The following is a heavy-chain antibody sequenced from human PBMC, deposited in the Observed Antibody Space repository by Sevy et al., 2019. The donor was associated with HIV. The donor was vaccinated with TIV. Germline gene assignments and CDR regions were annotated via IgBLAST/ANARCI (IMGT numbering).Heavy chain of an antibody. CDR3: ASDATGYWGGY. D-gene: IGHD3-9*01. J-gene: IGHJ4*02. Sequence: GESLKISCKASGYTFTNYYMHWVRQAPGQGLEWMGMINPTGGSTTYAQKFQGRVTMTRDTSTSTVYMQLSSLRFEDTAVYYCASDATGYWGGYWGQGSLVTVSS. CDR1: GYTFTNYY. V-gene: IGHV1-46*01. CDR2: INPTGGST.